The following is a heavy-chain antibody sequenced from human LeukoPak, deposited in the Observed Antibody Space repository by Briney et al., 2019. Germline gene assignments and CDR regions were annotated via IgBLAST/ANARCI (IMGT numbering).Heavy chain of an antibody. D-gene: IGHD6-6*01. CDR2: IYTSGST. Sequence: SETLSLTCTVSGGSISSGSYYWTWIRQPAGKGLEWIGRIYTSGSTNYNPSPKSRVTISVDTSKNQFSLRLSSVTAADTAVYYCARAGFALAPHRGTPFDYWGQGTLVTVSS. V-gene: IGHV4-61*02. J-gene: IGHJ4*02. CDR1: GGSISSGSYY. CDR3: ARAGFALAPHRGTPFDY.